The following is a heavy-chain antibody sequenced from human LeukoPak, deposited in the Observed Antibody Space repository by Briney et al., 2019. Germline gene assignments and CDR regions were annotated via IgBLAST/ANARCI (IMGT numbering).Heavy chain of an antibody. D-gene: IGHD6-13*01. CDR3: ARRLRQQLWVDAFDI. CDR1: GGSISSYY. V-gene: IGHV4-59*08. J-gene: IGHJ3*02. CDR2: IYYSGST. Sequence: PSETLSLTCTVSGGSISSYYWSWIRQPPGKGLEWIGYIYYSGSTNYNPSLKSRVTISVDTSKNQFSLKLSSVTAADTAVYYCARRLRQQLWVDAFDIWGQGTMVTVSS.